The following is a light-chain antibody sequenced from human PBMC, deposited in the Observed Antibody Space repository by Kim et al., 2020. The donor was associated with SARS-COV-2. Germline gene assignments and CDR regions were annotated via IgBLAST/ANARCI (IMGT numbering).Light chain of an antibody. Sequence: ALGQQVRITCQGDSLRSYYASWYQQKPGQAPVLVIYGKNNRPSGIPDRFSGSSSGNTASLTITGAQAEDEADYYCNSRDSSGNHVVFGGGTKLTVL. CDR3: NSRDSSGNHVV. CDR2: GKN. CDR1: SLRSYY. V-gene: IGLV3-19*01. J-gene: IGLJ2*01.